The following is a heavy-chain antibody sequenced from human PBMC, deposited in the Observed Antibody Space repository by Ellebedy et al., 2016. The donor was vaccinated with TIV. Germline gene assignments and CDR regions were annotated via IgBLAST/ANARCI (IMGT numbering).Heavy chain of an antibody. D-gene: IGHD7-27*01. CDR3: ARDGPLGIDY. CDR2: INPSGGST. J-gene: IGHJ4*02. CDR1: GYSFISYF. V-gene: IGHV1-46*01. Sequence: ASVKVSCKASGYSFISYFIHWVRQAPGQGLEWMGIINPSGGSTDYAQRFQGRVTVTRGTSTRTVYMELSSLRSEDTAVYYCARDGPLGIDYWGQGTLVTVSS.